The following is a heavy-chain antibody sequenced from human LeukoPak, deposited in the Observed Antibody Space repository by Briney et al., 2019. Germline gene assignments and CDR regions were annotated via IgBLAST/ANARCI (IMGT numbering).Heavy chain of an antibody. Sequence: SGTLSLTFMVTVGSNISYYWSWMRPPPAKEREGMGYIYYSGSTNYNPSVMSRVTISVDTSKNQFSLKLSSVTAADTAVYYCARTPTDSSGWYSFFDPWGQGTLVTVSS. J-gene: IGHJ5*02. CDR2: IYYSGST. V-gene: IGHV4-59*01. CDR3: ARTPTDSSGWYSFFDP. D-gene: IGHD6-19*01. CDR1: VGSNISYY.